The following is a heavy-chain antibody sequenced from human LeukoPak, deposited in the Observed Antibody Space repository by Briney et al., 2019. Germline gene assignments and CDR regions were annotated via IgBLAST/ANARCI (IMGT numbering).Heavy chain of an antibody. CDR3: ARGYSYGSYYFDN. V-gene: IGHV4-59*01. CDR2: IYYSGNT. J-gene: IGHJ4*02. D-gene: IGHD5-18*01. CDR1: GGSISSYY. Sequence: SETLSLTCTVSGGSISSYYWGWSRQPPGKGLEWIGYIYYSGNTNYNPSLKSRVTISVDTSKNQFSLKLSSVTAADTAIYYCARGYSYGSYYFDNWGQGTLVTVSS.